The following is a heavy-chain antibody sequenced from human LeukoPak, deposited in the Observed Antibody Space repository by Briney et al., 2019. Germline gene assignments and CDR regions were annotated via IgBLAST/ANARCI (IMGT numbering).Heavy chain of an antibody. Sequence: SVKVSCKASGYTFTGYYMHWVRQAPGQGLEWMGGIIPIFGTANYAQKFQGRVTITADESTSTAYMELSSLRSEDTAVYYCASPLGSGYYTPFDYWGQGTLVTVSS. D-gene: IGHD3-3*01. CDR1: GYTFTGYY. J-gene: IGHJ4*02. CDR3: ASPLGSGYYTPFDY. V-gene: IGHV1-69*13. CDR2: IIPIFGTA.